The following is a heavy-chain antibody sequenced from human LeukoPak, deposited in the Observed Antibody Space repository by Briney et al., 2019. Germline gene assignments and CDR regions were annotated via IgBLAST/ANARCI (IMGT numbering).Heavy chain of an antibody. J-gene: IGHJ5*02. CDR2: MYYTGST. V-gene: IGHV4-59*01. CDR1: GDSLSTSY. Sequence: PSETLSLTCTVSGDSLSTSYWSWIRQPPGKGLEWIGYMYYTGSTNYNPSLKSRVTISVDTSKNQFSLKLSSVTAADTAVYYCARGGTTVTPGLLWFDPWGQGTLVTVSS. D-gene: IGHD4-17*01. CDR3: ARGGTTVTPGLLWFDP.